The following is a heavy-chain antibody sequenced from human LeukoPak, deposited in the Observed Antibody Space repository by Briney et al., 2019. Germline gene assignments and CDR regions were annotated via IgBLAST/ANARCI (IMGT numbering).Heavy chain of an antibody. J-gene: IGHJ6*02. CDR1: GFPFSNYA. CDR2: TSADGTTT. CDR3: ARGLAGAYRIMDV. V-gene: IGHV3-74*01. D-gene: IGHD6-19*01. Sequence: GGSLRLSCAASGFPFSNYAMIWVRQASGKGLVWVSLTSADGTTTTYANSVKGRFTVSRDNARNTLYLQMNSLRGEDAAVYYCARGLAGAYRIMDVWGQGTTVTVS.